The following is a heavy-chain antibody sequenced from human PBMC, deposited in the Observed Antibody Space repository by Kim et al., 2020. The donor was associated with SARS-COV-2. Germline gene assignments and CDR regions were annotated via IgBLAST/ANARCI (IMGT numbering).Heavy chain of an antibody. CDR1: GFTFSSYS. CDR3: AKSLLQWCGESQSNGAFDI. V-gene: IGHV3-21*01. D-gene: IGHD3-10*01. J-gene: IGHJ3*02. Sequence: GGSLRLSCAASGFTFSSYSMNWVRQAPGKGLEWVSSISSSSSYIYYADSVKGRFTISRDNAKNSLSLQMNSLRAEDTAVYYCAKSLLQWCGESQSNGAFDIWCQGKMVTVSS. CDR2: ISSSSSYI.